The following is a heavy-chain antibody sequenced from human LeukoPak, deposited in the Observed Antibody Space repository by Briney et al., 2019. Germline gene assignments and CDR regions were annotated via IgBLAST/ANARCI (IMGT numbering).Heavy chain of an antibody. CDR2: IIPILGIA. D-gene: IGHD5-24*01. CDR3: ARDPRPGREMGDY. CDR1: GYTFTGYY. Sequence: ASVKVSCKASGYTFTGYYMHWVRQAPGQGLEWMGRIIPILGIANYAQKFQGRVTITADKSTSTAYMELSSLRSEDTAVYYCARDPRPGREMGDYWGQGTLVTVSS. J-gene: IGHJ4*02. V-gene: IGHV1-69*04.